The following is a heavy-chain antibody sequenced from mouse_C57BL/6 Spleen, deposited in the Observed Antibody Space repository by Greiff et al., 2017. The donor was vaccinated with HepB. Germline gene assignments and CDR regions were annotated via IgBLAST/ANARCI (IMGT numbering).Heavy chain of an antibody. CDR1: GYTFTSYW. D-gene: IGHD1-1*01. CDR2: IYPGSGST. J-gene: IGHJ1*03. V-gene: IGHV1-55*01. CDR3: ARYGSSYWYFDV. Sequence: QVQLQQPGAELVKPGASVTMSCKASGYTFTSYWITWVKQRPGQGLEWIGDIYPGSGSTNYNEKFKSKATLTVDTSSSTAYMQLSSLTSEDSAVYYCARYGSSYWYFDVWGTGTTVTGSS.